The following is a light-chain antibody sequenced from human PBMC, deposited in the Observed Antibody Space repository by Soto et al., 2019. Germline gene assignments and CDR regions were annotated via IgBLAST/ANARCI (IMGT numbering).Light chain of an antibody. V-gene: IGKV3-15*01. CDR2: GAS. CDR1: QSVSSN. J-gene: IGKJ2*01. Sequence: EIVMTQSPATLSVSPGERATLSCRASQSVSSNLAWYQQKPGQAPRLLIYGASTRATGIPARFSGSGSGTELTLTISSLQSEDFAVYYCQQYNIWPPLYTFGQGTQLEIK. CDR3: QQYNIWPPLYT.